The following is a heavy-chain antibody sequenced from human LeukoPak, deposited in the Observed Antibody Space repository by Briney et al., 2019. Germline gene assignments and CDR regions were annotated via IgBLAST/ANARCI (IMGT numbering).Heavy chain of an antibody. V-gene: IGHV4-4*07. CDR3: ALWGYFDSSGRHF. D-gene: IGHD3-22*01. CDR1: GDSISSYY. J-gene: IGHJ4*02. CDR2: IYTSGST. Sequence: SETLSLTCAVSGDSISSYYWSWIRQPAGKGLEWIGRIYTSGSTNYNPSLKSRVTISVDTSKNQFSLNLNSVTAADTAVYYCALWGYFDSSGRHFWGQGTLVTVSS.